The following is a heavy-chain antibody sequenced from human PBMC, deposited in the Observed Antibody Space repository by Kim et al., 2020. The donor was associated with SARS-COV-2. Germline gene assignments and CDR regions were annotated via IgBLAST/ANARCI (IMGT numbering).Heavy chain of an antibody. D-gene: IGHD3-10*01. V-gene: IGHV1-69*13. CDR1: GGTFSSYA. Sequence: SVKVSCKASGGTFSSYAISWVRQAPGQGLEWMGGIIPIFGKANYAQKFQGRVTITPDESTSTAYMELSSLRSEDTAVYYCARGGKSFHMVQGEREYDSDGIDDWGQGTTVTVSS. J-gene: IGHJ6*02. CDR2: IIPIFGKA. CDR3: ARGGKSFHMVQGEREYDSDGIDD.